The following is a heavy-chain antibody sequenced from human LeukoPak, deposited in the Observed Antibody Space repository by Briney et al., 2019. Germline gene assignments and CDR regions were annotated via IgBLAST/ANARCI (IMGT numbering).Heavy chain of an antibody. CDR1: GFTFSSYA. J-gene: IGHJ4*02. V-gene: IGHV3-23*01. D-gene: IGHD3-3*01. Sequence: PGGSLRLSCAASGFTFSSYAMNWVRQAPGKGLEWVSSISGGGGSIYYADSVRGRFTISRDNSKNSLYLQINTLRAEDTAVYYCAKRLHAGSFWASFDYWGQGALVTVSS. CDR2: ISGGGGSI. CDR3: AKRLHAGSFWASFDY.